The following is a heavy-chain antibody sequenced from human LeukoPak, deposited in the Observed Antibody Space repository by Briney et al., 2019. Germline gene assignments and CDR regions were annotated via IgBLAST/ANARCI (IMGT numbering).Heavy chain of an antibody. Sequence: GASVTVSCKASGYTFTGYYMNWVRQALGQGLEWMGWINPNSGATNYAQKFQGRVTMTRDTSISTAYMELSRLRSDDTAVYYCAREEFVGYCSSTSCYRVLDYWGQGTLVTVSS. CDR1: GYTFTGYY. D-gene: IGHD2-2*01. CDR3: AREEFVGYCSSTSCYRVLDY. J-gene: IGHJ4*02. CDR2: INPNSGAT. V-gene: IGHV1-2*02.